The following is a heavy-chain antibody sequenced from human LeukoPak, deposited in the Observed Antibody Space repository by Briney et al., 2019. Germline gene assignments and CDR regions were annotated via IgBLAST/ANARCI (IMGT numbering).Heavy chain of an antibody. CDR3: ARVPRSYYYYYYMDV. V-gene: IGHV4-59*01. J-gene: IGHJ6*03. Sequence: SETLSLTCNVSGGSISGYHWSWIRRPPGKGLEWLGYIYYRGSSNYNPSLKSRVTISADTSKNQFSLKLSSVTAADTAVYYCARVPRSYYYYYYMDVWGKGTTVTVSS. CDR1: GGSISGYH. CDR2: IYYRGSS.